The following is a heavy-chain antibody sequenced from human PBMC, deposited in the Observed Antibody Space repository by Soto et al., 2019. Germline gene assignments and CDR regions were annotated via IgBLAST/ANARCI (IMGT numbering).Heavy chain of an antibody. CDR1: GGTFSSYT. V-gene: IGHV1-69*08. D-gene: IGHD6-6*01. J-gene: IGHJ4*02. Sequence: QVQLVQSGAEVKKPGSSVKVSCKASGGTFSSYTISWVRQAPGQGLEWMGRIIPILGIANYAQKLQGRVTITADISTSTAYMELSSLRSEDTAVYYCAREGQLVPQFDYWGQGTLVTVSS. CDR2: IIPILGIA. CDR3: AREGQLVPQFDY.